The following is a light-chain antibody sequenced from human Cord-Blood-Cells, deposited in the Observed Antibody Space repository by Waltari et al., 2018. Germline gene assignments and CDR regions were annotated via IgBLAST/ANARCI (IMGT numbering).Light chain of an antibody. CDR1: QSVSSY. J-gene: IGKJ4*01. CDR2: DAS. V-gene: IGKV3-11*01. Sequence: ESVGRQCPATLSSSPGERATLSCRASQSVSSYLAWYQQKPGQAPRLLIYDASNRATCIPARFSGSGSGTDFTLTISSLEPEDFAVYYCQQRSNWPLTFGGGTKVEIK. CDR3: QQRSNWPLT.